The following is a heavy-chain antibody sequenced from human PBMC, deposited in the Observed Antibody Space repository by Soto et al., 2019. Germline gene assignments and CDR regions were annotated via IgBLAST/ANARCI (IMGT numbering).Heavy chain of an antibody. CDR1: GYSCTSYW. V-gene: IGHV5-10-1*01. J-gene: IGHJ5*02. CDR3: ARRGSGWSNWFDP. CDR2: IDPSDSYT. D-gene: IGHD6-19*01. Sequence: GESLKICCKGSGYSCTSYWSTWVRQMPGKGLEWMGRIDPSDSYTSCSPSFQGHVTISADKSISTAYLQWSSLKASDTAMYYCARRGSGWSNWFDPWGQGTLVTVSS.